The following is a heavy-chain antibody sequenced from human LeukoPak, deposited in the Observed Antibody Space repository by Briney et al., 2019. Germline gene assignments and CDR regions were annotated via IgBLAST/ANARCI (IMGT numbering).Heavy chain of an antibody. J-gene: IGHJ4*02. V-gene: IGHV3-21*01. Sequence: PGGSLRLSCAASGFTFSSYWMSWVRQAPGKGLEWVSSISSSSSYIYYADSVKGRFTISRDNAKNSLYLQMNSLRAEDTAVYYCARIVVGYHDYWGQGTLVTVSS. D-gene: IGHD1-26*01. CDR1: GFTFSSYW. CDR2: ISSSSSYI. CDR3: ARIVVGYHDY.